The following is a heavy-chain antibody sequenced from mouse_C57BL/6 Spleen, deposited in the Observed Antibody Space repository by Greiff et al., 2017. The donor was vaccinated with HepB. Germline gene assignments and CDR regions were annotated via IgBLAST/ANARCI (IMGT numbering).Heavy chain of an antibody. CDR1: GYTFTEYT. D-gene: IGHD1-1*01. Sequence: LVESGAELVKPGASVKLSCKASGYTFTEYTIHWVKQRSGQGLEWIGWFYPGSGSIKYNEKFKDKATLTADKSSSTVYMELSRLTSEDSAVYFCARHEDNYYGSSYWYFDVWGTGTTVTVSS. V-gene: IGHV1-62-2*01. J-gene: IGHJ1*03. CDR3: ARHEDNYYGSSYWYFDV. CDR2: FYPGSGSI.